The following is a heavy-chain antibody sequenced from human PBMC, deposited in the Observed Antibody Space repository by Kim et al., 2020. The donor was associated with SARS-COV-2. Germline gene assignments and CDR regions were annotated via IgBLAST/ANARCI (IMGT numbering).Heavy chain of an antibody. V-gene: IGHV1-3*01. Sequence: KFQGRVTITRNTSASTAYMELSSLRSEDTAVYYCASARAKYSSGWYYFDYWGQGTLVTVSS. J-gene: IGHJ4*02. D-gene: IGHD6-19*01. CDR3: ASARAKYSSGWYYFDY.